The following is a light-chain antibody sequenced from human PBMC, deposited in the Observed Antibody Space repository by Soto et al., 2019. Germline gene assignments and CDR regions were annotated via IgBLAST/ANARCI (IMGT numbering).Light chain of an antibody. CDR2: LGS. CDR3: MQARQTPPVT. J-gene: IGKJ1*01. Sequence: DIVMTQSPLSLPVTPGEPASISCRSSQSLLHSNGYNYLDWYLQQPGQSPQLLIYLGSNRAPGGPDACSGSGSGTDFTQKISRGEAEDVGGYYCMQARQTPPVTVGQGTKVEIK. CDR1: QSLLHSNGYNY. V-gene: IGKV2-28*01.